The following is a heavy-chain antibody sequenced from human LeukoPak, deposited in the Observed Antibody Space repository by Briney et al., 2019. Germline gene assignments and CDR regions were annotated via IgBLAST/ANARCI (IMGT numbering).Heavy chain of an antibody. CDR1: GGSISSYY. J-gene: IGHJ4*02. V-gene: IGHV4-59*01. Sequence: SETLSLTCTVSGGSISSYYWSWIRQPPGKGLEWIGYIYYSGSTNYNPSLKSRVTISVDTSKNQFSLKLSSVTAADTAVYYCARARSGSYYPLDYWGRGTLVTVSS. CDR2: IYYSGST. D-gene: IGHD3-10*01. CDR3: ARARSGSYYPLDY.